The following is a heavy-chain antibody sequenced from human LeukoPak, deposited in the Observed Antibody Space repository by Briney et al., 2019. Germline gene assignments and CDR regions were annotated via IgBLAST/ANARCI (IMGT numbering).Heavy chain of an antibody. CDR2: IYPDDSDT. Sequence: GESLKISCKGSRYRFTTYWIGWVRQMPGKGLEWMGIIYPDDSDTRYSPSFQGQVTISADKSINTAYLQWNSLKASDTAMYYCARRGFYGSNLYYAMDVWGQGTTVTVSS. CDR3: ARRGFYGSNLYYAMDV. D-gene: IGHD4-23*01. J-gene: IGHJ6*02. CDR1: RYRFTTYW. V-gene: IGHV5-51*01.